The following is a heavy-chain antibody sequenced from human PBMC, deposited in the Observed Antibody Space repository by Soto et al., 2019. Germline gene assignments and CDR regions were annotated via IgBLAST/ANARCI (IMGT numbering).Heavy chain of an antibody. Sequence: PVGSLRLSCAASGFTFSSYAMHWVRQAPGKGLEWVAVISYDGSNKYYADSVKGRFTISRDNSKNTLYLQMNSLRAEDTAVYYCARDPEMATILLDYWGQGTLVTVSS. CDR2: ISYDGSNK. V-gene: IGHV3-30-3*01. CDR3: ARDPEMATILLDY. J-gene: IGHJ4*02. D-gene: IGHD5-12*01. CDR1: GFTFSSYA.